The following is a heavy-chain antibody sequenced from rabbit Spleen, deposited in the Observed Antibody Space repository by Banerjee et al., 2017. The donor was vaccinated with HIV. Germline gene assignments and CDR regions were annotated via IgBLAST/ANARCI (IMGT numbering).Heavy chain of an antibody. CDR2: IDTGSSGFA. D-gene: IGHD6-1*01. CDR1: GFSFSSNYW. CDR3: VRDQAGDADFGPYYLNL. V-gene: IGHV1S45*01. Sequence: QEQLEESGGDLVKPEGSLPLTCTASGFSFSSNYWICWVRQAPGQGLEWIACIDTGSSGFAYFASWAKGRFTISSHNAQNTLNLQLSSLTAADTATYFCVRDQAGDADFGPYYLNLWGQGTLVTVS. J-gene: IGHJ4*01.